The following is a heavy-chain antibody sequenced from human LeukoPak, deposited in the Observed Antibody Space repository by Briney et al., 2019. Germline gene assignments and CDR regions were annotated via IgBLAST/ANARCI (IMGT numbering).Heavy chain of an antibody. J-gene: IGHJ4*02. CDR3: AKDFGRSAYDRPFDF. CDR2: ISWNSGSI. CDR1: GFTFDDYA. D-gene: IGHD5-12*01. Sequence: GGSLRLSCAASGFTFDDYAMHWVRQAPGKGLEWVSGISWNSGSIAYADSVKGRFTISRDNAKNSLYLQMNSLRAEDTALYYCAKDFGRSAYDRPFDFWGQGTLVTVSS. V-gene: IGHV3-9*01.